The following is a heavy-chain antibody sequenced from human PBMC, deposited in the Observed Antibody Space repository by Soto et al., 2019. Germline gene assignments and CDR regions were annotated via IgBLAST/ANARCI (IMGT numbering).Heavy chain of an antibody. D-gene: IGHD7-27*01. J-gene: IGHJ4*02. CDR2: IHHSGST. Sequence: QVQLQQWGAGLLKPSETLSLTCAVYGGSFSGYYWSWIRQPPGKGLEWIGEIHHSGSTNYNPSLKIRVTISVDTSKNQFSLKLSSVTAADTAVYYCARGWGRISDYWGQGALVAVSS. V-gene: IGHV4-34*01. CDR3: ARGWGRISDY. CDR1: GGSFSGYY.